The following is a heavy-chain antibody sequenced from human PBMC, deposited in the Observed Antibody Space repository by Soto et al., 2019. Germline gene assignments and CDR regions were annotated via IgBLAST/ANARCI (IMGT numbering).Heavy chain of an antibody. CDR2: IIPIFGTA. CDR1: GGTFSSYA. D-gene: IGHD2-2*01. V-gene: IGHV1-69*06. Sequence: ASVKVSCKASGGTFSSYAISGVRQAPGQGLEWMGGIIPIFGTANYAQKFQGRVTITADKSTSTAYMELSSLRSEDTAVYYCARCIVVVPAAPPYGMDVWGQGTTVTVSS. J-gene: IGHJ6*02. CDR3: ARCIVVVPAAPPYGMDV.